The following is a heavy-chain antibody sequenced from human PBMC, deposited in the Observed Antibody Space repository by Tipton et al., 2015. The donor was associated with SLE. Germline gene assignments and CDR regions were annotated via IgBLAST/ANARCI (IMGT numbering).Heavy chain of an antibody. D-gene: IGHD3-3*01. J-gene: IGHJ5*02. CDR3: ARVEIFGVVITFEWFDP. V-gene: IGHV4-34*01. CDR1: GGSFSGYY. Sequence: TLSLTCAVYGGSFSGYYWSWIRQPPGKGLEWIGEINHSGSTNYNPSLKSRVTISVDTSKNQFSLKLSSVTAADTAVYYCARVEIFGVVITFEWFDPWGQGTLVTVSS. CDR2: INHSGST.